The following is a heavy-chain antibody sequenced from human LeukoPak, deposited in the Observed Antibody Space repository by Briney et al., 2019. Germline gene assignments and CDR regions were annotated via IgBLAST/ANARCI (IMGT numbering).Heavy chain of an antibody. D-gene: IGHD3-10*01. CDR1: GFTFNTYW. CDR3: AKSGPPRWGIWFGEY. V-gene: IGHV3-7*01. Sequence: PGGSLRLSCAASGFTFNTYWMSWVRQAPGKGLEWVANIKQDGSEKYYVDSVKGRFTISRDNAKNSLYLQMNSLRAEDTALYYCAKSGPPRWGIWFGEYWGQGTLVAVSS. J-gene: IGHJ4*02. CDR2: IKQDGSEK.